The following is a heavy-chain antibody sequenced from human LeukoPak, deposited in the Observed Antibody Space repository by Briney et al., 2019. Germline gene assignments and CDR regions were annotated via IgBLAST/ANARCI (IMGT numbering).Heavy chain of an antibody. CDR1: GFTFSNYA. CDR2: ISGSGDSA. D-gene: IGHD6-13*01. Sequence: GGSLRLSCAASGFTFSNYAMSWVRQAPGKGLEWVSDISGSGDSANYADSVKGRFTISRDNSKNTLYLQMNSLRAEDTAVYHCATFRNSWYVPEFDFWGQGTLVTVSS. V-gene: IGHV3-23*01. CDR3: ATFRNSWYVPEFDF. J-gene: IGHJ4*02.